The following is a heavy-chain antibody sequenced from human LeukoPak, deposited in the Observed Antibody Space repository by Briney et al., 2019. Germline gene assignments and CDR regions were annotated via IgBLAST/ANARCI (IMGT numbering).Heavy chain of an antibody. J-gene: IGHJ4*02. CDR1: GFPFSTYA. D-gene: IGHD1-26*01. Sequence: GGSLELSCAASGFPFSTYAMHWVRQAPGKGLEWGAVISYDGSNKYYADSVKGRFTISRDNSKNTLYLQMNSLRAEDTAVYYCARSRRRELLRTYFDYWGEGTLVTVSS. V-gene: IGHV3-30*04. CDR3: ARSRRRELLRTYFDY. CDR2: ISYDGSNK.